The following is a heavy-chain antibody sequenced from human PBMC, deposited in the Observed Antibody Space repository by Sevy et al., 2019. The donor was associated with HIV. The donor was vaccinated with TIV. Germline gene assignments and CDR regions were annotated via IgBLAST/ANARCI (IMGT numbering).Heavy chain of an antibody. J-gene: IGHJ4*02. D-gene: IGHD2-8*01. CDR1: GFNFNIYS. CDR2: LSFGCGKI. Sequence: GGSLRLSCAASGFNFNIYSMSWVRQAPGKGLEWVSTLSFGCGKINYADSVKGRFNISRDDSKNTLYLQMNSLRAGDTAVYFCAREGCTRPHDYWGQGTLVNVSS. V-gene: IGHV3-23*01. CDR3: AREGCTRPHDY.